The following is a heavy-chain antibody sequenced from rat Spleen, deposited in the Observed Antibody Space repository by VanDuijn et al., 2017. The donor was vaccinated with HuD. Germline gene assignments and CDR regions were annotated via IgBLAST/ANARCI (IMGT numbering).Heavy chain of an antibody. CDR1: GFSLSSYG. J-gene: IGHJ3*01. CDR2: IWGNGNT. V-gene: IGHV2-13*01. D-gene: IGHD1-6*01. Sequence: QVQLKESGPGLVQPSQTLSLTCTVSGFSLSSYGVIWVRQPPGKGLEWMGVIWGNGNTNYNSALKSRLSISRDTSKSQVFLKINSLQTEDTAIYFCSSGPSSVYYGWFAYWGQGSLVTVSS. CDR3: SSGPSSVYYGWFAY.